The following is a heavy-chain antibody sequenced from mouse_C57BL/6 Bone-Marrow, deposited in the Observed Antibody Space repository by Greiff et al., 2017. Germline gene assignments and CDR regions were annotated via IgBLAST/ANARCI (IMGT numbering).Heavy chain of an antibody. D-gene: IGHD1-1*01. Sequence: EVHLVESGGGLVQPGGSLSLSCAASGFTFTDYYMSWVRQPPGKALEWLGFIRNKANGYTTEYSASVKGRFTISRDNSQSILYLQMNALRAEDSATYYCARYYYYGSSSWFAYWGQGTLVTVSA. CDR2: IRNKANGYTT. J-gene: IGHJ3*01. CDR1: GFTFTDYY. CDR3: ARYYYYGSSSWFAY. V-gene: IGHV7-3*01.